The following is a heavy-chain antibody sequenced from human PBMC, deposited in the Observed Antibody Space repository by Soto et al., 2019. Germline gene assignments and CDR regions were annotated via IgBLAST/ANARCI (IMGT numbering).Heavy chain of an antibody. CDR3: AKMRSFTNYDYIWGSQVTDY. V-gene: IGHV3-23*01. CDR2: ISGSGGST. D-gene: IGHD3-16*01. Sequence: GGSLRLSCAASGFTFSSYAMSWVRQAPGKGLEWVSAISGSGGSTYYADSVKGRFTISRDNSKNTQYLQMNSLRAEDTAVYYCAKMRSFTNYDYIWGSQVTDYWGQGTLVTVSS. J-gene: IGHJ4*02. CDR1: GFTFSSYA.